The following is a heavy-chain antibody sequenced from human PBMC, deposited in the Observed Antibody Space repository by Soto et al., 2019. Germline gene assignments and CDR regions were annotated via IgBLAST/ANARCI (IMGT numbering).Heavy chain of an antibody. CDR2: INPNSGGT. V-gene: IGHV1-2*04. J-gene: IGHJ6*02. D-gene: IGHD2-2*01. CDR3: ARERGYCSSTSCQENYYYYYGMDV. Sequence: ASVKVSCKASGYTFTGYYMHWVRQAPGQGLEWMGWINPNSGGTNYAKKFQGWVTMTRDTSISTAYMELSRLRSDDTAVYYCARERGYCSSTSCQENYYYYYGMDVWGQGTTVTVSS. CDR1: GYTFTGYY.